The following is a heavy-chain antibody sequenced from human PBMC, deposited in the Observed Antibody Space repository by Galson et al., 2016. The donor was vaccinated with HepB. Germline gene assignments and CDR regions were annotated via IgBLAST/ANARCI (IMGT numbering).Heavy chain of an antibody. CDR2: ISGSGGTT. J-gene: IGHJ4*02. CDR1: GFTFNTYA. Sequence: LRLSCAASGFTFNTYAMSWVRQAPGKGLEWVSAISGSGGTTYFADSVKGRFTLSRDNSKNTLYLQMNSLRAEDTAVYYCAKDAPSGRVVTGTWDSWGQGTLVTVSS. CDR3: AKDAPSGRVVTGTWDS. D-gene: IGHD2-21*02. V-gene: IGHV3-23*01.